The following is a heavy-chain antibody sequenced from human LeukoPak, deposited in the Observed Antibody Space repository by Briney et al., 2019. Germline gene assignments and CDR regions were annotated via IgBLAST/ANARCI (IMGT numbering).Heavy chain of an antibody. V-gene: IGHV3-48*03. CDR1: GFSFSSYE. J-gene: IGHJ4*02. Sequence: QPGGSLRLSCAASGFSFSSYEMNWVRQAPGKGLEWVSYISSSGSTIKYADSVKGRFTISRDNAKNSLYLQMNSLRAEDTAVYYCARDLWFSSTSDYWGQGTLVTVSS. CDR3: ARDLWFSSTSDY. D-gene: IGHD3-10*01. CDR2: ISSSGSTI.